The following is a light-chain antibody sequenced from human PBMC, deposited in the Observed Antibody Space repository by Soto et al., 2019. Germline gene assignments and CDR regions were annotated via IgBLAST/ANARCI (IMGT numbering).Light chain of an antibody. J-gene: IGKJ5*01. CDR2: AAS. Sequence: DIQMTQSPSSPSASVGDRVTITCRASQSISSYLNWYQQKPGKAPKLLIYAASSLQSGVPSRFSGSGSGTDFTLTISRLHPEIFANYYCQRGKKTPPRPCGQGTRLEIK. CDR1: QSISSY. CDR3: QRGKKTPPRP. V-gene: IGKV1-39*01.